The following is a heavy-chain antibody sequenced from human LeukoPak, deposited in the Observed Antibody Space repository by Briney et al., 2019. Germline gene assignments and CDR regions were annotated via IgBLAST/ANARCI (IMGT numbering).Heavy chain of an antibody. J-gene: IGHJ4*02. CDR3: AKALGGSGSYYNAN. CDR2: ISAGVGIT. CDR1: GFTFSSYA. Sequence: PGGSLRLSCAACGFTFSSYAMSWVRQAPGKGLEWVSSISAGVGITYYADSVKGRFTISRDNSKNTLYLQMNTLRAEDTAVYYCAKALGGSGSYYNANWGQGTQVTVSS. D-gene: IGHD3-10*01. V-gene: IGHV3-23*01.